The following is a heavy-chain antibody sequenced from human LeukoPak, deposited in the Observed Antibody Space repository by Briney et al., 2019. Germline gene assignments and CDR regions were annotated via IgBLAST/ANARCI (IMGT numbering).Heavy chain of an antibody. CDR3: AKDGIQLWFNWFDP. J-gene: IGHJ5*02. V-gene: IGHV3-23*01. CDR2: ISGSGGST. Sequence: GDSLRLSCEASGFTFISYAMSWVRQAPGKGLEWVSAISGSGGSTYYADSVKGRFTISRDNSKNTLYLQMNSLRAEDTAVYYCAKDGIQLWFNWFDPWGQGTLVTVSS. CDR1: GFTFISYA. D-gene: IGHD5-18*01.